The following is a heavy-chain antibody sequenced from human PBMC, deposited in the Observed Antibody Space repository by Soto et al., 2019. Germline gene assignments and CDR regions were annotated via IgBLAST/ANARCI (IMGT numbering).Heavy chain of an antibody. CDR2: IIPIFGTA. V-gene: IGHV1-69*13. D-gene: IGHD2-2*01. Sequence: ASVKVSCKASGGTFSSYAISWVRQAPGQGLEWMGGIIPIFGTANYAQKFQGRVTITADESTSTAYMELSSLRSEDTAVYYCVIVPAASRKYNFDYWGQGTLVTVSS. CDR3: VIVPAASRKYNFDY. CDR1: GGTFSSYA. J-gene: IGHJ4*02.